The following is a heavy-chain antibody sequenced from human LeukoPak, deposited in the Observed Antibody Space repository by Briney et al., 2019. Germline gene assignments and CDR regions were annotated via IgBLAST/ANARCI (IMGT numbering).Heavy chain of an antibody. J-gene: IGHJ3*02. Sequence: ASVKVSCKASGYTFTSYHMHWVRQAPGQGLEWMGKINLSGGSTTYAQKFQGRVTMTRDTSTSTVYMELSSLRSEDTAVYYCARVARAYGGPPKGNDAFDIWGQGTMVTVSS. CDR1: GYTFTSYH. D-gene: IGHD4-23*01. CDR3: ARVARAYGGPPKGNDAFDI. CDR2: INLSGGST. V-gene: IGHV1-46*01.